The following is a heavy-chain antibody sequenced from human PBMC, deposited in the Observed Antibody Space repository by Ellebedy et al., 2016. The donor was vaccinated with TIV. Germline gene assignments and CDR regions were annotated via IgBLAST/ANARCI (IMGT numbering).Heavy chain of an antibody. Sequence: SGPTLVKPTQTLTLTCTFSGFSLSTTGVCVSWIRQPPGKALEWLALIYWNDDKRYSPSLKSRLTITKDTTKNQVVLTMTNMDPVDTATYYCAREIYYDSSGFNWFDPWGQGTLVTVSS. V-gene: IGHV2-5*01. CDR1: GFSLSTTGVC. D-gene: IGHD3-22*01. J-gene: IGHJ5*02. CDR2: IYWNDDK. CDR3: AREIYYDSSGFNWFDP.